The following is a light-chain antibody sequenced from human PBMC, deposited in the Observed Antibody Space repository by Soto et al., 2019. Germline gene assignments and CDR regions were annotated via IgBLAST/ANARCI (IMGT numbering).Light chain of an antibody. CDR3: QQYDTSPRT. Sequence: EIVLTQSPGTLSLSPGERATLSCRASQNLGSGYLAWYQQKPGQAPRILIYAASSRATGIPDRFSGSGSGTDFTLSISRLEPEDFAAYYCQQYDTSPRTFGQGTKVEI. V-gene: IGKV3-20*01. CDR1: QNLGSGY. CDR2: AAS. J-gene: IGKJ1*01.